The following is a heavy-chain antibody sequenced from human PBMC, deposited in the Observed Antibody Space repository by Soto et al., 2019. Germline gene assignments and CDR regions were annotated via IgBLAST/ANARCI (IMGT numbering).Heavy chain of an antibody. CDR1: GFTFSSYA. J-gene: IGHJ4*02. D-gene: IGHD2-2*01. Sequence: GGSLRLSCAASGFTFSSYALSWVRQAPGKGLEWVSAISGSGGSTYYADSVKGRFTISRDNSKNTLYLQMNSLKAEDTAVYYCAKDWATRSTFDYWGQGNLVTVSA. CDR3: AKDWATRSTFDY. CDR2: ISGSGGST. V-gene: IGHV3-23*01.